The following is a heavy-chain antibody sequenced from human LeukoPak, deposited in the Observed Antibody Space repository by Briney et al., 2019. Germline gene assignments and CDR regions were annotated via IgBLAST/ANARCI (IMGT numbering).Heavy chain of an antibody. D-gene: IGHD2-2*01. J-gene: IGHJ5*02. V-gene: IGHV3-23*01. Sequence: GGSLRLSCAASGFTFSSYAMSWVRQAPGKGLEWVSAISGSGGSTYYADSVKGRFTISRDNSKNTLYLQMNSLRAEDTAVYYCVKTPPSTVQTDNWFDPWGQGTLVTVSS. CDR3: VKTPPSTVQTDNWFDP. CDR2: ISGSGGST. CDR1: GFTFSSYA.